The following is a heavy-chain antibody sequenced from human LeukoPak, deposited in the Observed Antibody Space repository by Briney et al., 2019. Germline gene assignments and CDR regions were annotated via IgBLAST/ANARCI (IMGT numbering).Heavy chain of an antibody. Sequence: GRSLRLSCAASGFTFSSYGMHWVRQAPGKGLEWVAVISYDGSNKYYADSVKGRFTISRDNSKNTLYLQMNSLRAEDTAVYYCAKDGGYCSSTSCSILPDYWGQGTLVTVSS. D-gene: IGHD2-2*01. CDR3: AKDGGYCSSTSCSILPDY. CDR2: ISYDGSNK. CDR1: GFTFSSYG. V-gene: IGHV3-30*18. J-gene: IGHJ4*02.